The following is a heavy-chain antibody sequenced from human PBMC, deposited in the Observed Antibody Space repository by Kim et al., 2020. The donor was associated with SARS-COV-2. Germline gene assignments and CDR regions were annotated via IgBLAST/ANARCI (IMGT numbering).Heavy chain of an antibody. D-gene: IGHD1-1*01. J-gene: IGHJ3*02. CDR3: ARGGDGNWTRGAFDI. CDR1: GFTHNNYD. V-gene: IGHV3-13*01. CDR2: IGTIGDT. Sequence: GGSLRLSCAASGFTHNNYDMYWVRQPTGKGLEWVSTIGTIGDTYYPGSVKGRFTISRESAKSDLYLQMNSLRRGDKAVYYCARGGDGNWTRGAFDIWGQG.